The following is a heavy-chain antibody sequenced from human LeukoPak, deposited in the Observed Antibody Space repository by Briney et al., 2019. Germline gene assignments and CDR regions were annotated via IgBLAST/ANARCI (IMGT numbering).Heavy chain of an antibody. CDR1: GFTFSSYG. D-gene: IGHD3-22*01. CDR3: ARVQYYYDSSGYYYGGLDY. J-gene: IGHJ4*02. V-gene: IGHV3-23*01. CDR2: ISGSGGST. Sequence: GGSLRLSCAASGFTFSSYGMSWVRQAPGKGLEWVSAISGSGGSTYYADSVKGRFTISRDNAKNSLYLQMNSLRAEDTAVYYCARVQYYYDSSGYYYGGLDYWGQGTLVTVSS.